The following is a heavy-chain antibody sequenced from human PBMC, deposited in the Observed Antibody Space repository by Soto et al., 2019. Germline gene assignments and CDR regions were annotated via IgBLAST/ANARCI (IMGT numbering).Heavy chain of an antibody. CDR3: ARVRQGCSANNCYFDP. Sequence: PSETLSLTCTVSGASVSSATHYWNWIRQPPGKPLEWIGYIYYSGTTNYNPSLRSRVTISLDRSNDQFSLKLSSVTAADTAIYYCARVRQGCSANNCYFDPWGQGTQVTVSS. CDR2: IYYSGTT. J-gene: IGHJ5*01. V-gene: IGHV4-61*01. D-gene: IGHD1-1*01. CDR1: GASVSSATHY.